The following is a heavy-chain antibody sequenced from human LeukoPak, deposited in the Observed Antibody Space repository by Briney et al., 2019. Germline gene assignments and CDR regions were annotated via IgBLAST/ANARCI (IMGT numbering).Heavy chain of an antibody. D-gene: IGHD6-19*01. CDR2: MNPNSGNT. CDR3: ARGRLPGIAVVIWFDP. V-gene: IGHV1-8*01. CDR1: GYTFTSYD. Sequence: ASVKVSCKASGYTFTSYDINWVRQATGQGLEWVGWMNPNSGNTGYAQKFQGRVTMTRNTSISTAYMELSSLRSEDTAVYYCARGRLPGIAVVIWFDPWGQGTLVTVSS. J-gene: IGHJ5*02.